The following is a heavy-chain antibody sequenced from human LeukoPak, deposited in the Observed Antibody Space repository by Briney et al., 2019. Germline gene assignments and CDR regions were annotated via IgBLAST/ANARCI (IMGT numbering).Heavy chain of an antibody. CDR3: ARDAGIVVVPAARRAFDI. CDR1: GGSISSYY. CDR2: IYTSGST. Sequence: SETLSLTCTVSGGSISSYYWSWIRQPAGKGLEWIGRIYTSGSTNYNPSLKSRVTMSVDTSKNQFSLKLSSVTAADTAVYYCARDAGIVVVPAARRAFDIWGQGTMVTVSS. J-gene: IGHJ3*02. D-gene: IGHD2-2*01. V-gene: IGHV4-4*07.